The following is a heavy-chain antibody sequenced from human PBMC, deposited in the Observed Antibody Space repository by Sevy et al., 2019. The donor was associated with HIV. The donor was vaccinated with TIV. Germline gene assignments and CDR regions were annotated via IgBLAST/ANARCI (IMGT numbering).Heavy chain of an antibody. V-gene: IGHV4-59*01. J-gene: IGHJ3*02. Sequence: SETLSLTCTVSGGSISSYYWSWIRQPPGKGLEWIGYIYYSGSTNYNPSLKSRVTISVDTSKNQFSLKLSSVTAADTAVYYCARARRYDSSGYYQDAFDIWGQGTMVTVSS. CDR1: GGSISSYY. D-gene: IGHD3-22*01. CDR3: ARARRYDSSGYYQDAFDI. CDR2: IYYSGST.